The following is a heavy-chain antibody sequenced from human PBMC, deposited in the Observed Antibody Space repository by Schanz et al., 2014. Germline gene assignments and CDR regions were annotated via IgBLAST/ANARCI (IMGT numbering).Heavy chain of an antibody. CDR3: ARDTLRSLEWSGGMDV. D-gene: IGHD3-3*01. CDR1: GGSISSGGYY. V-gene: IGHV4-31*03. Sequence: QVQLQESGPGLVKPSQTLSLTCTVSGGSISSGGYYWSWIRQHPGNGLEWIGYIYYSGSTYSNPSLKSRVTISVDTSKNQFSLKLSSVTAADTAVYYCARDTLRSLEWSGGMDVWGQGTTVTVSS. CDR2: IYYSGST. J-gene: IGHJ6*02.